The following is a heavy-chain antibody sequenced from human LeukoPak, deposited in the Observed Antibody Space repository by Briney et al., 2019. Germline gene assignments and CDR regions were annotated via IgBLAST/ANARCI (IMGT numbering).Heavy chain of an antibody. D-gene: IGHD2-2*01. V-gene: IGHV3-11*04. Sequence: GGSLRLSCAASGFTFSDYYMSWIRQAPGRGLEWISYISGSGNTIYYADSMKGRFTITRDNSKNTLYLQMNSLRAEDTAVYYCARDIGIVVVPAAYYGMDVWGQGTTVTVSS. CDR2: ISGSGNTI. CDR1: GFTFSDYY. CDR3: ARDIGIVVVPAAYYGMDV. J-gene: IGHJ6*02.